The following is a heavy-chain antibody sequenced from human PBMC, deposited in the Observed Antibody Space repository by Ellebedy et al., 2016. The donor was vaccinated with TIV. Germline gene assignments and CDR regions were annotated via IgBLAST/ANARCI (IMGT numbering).Heavy chain of an antibody. CDR1: GFTLSSYW. J-gene: IGHJ4*02. V-gene: IGHV3-30*03. Sequence: GGSLRLSCAASGFTLSSYWMSWVRQAPGKGLEWVAVISYDGSNKYYADSVKGRFTISRDNSKNTLYLQMNSLRAEDTAVYYCASDYWGQGTLVTVSS. CDR3: ASDY. CDR2: ISYDGSNK.